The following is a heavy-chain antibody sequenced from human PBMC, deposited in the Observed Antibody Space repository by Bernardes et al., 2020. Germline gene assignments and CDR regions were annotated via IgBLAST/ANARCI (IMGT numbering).Heavy chain of an antibody. Sequence: GGSLRLSCAASGFTFSSYDMHWVRQATGKGLEWVSAIGTAGDTYYPGSVKGRFTISRENAKNSLYLQMNSLRAGDTAVYYCARASIMITFGGVIAKGAFDIWGQETMVTVSS. CDR2: IGTAGDT. V-gene: IGHV3-13*01. CDR3: ARASIMITFGGVIAKGAFDI. D-gene: IGHD3-16*02. J-gene: IGHJ3*02. CDR1: GFTFSSYD.